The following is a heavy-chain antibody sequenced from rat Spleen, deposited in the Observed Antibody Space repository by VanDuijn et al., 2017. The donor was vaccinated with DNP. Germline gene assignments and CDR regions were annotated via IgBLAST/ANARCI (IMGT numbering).Heavy chain of an antibody. V-gene: IGHV5-7*01. CDR1: GFTFSDYN. J-gene: IGHJ2*01. D-gene: IGHD1-12*01. Sequence: EVQLVESGGGLVQPGGSLKLSCAASGFTFSDYNMAWVRQAPKKGLQWVATISPDGGTTYYRDSVKGRFTISRDNAKSTLYLQMNRLRSEDTATYYCARQSAIYYYGYVPTFFDYWGQGVMVAVSS. CDR2: ISPDGGTT. CDR3: ARQSAIYYYGYVPTFFDY.